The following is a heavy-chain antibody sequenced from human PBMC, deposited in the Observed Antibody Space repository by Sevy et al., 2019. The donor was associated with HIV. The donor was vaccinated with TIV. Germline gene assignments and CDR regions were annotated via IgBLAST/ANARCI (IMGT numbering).Heavy chain of an antibody. CDR2: ISWNSGSI. CDR1: GFIFGDYA. Sequence: GGSLRLSCAASGFIFGDYAMHWVRQAPGKGLEWVSGISWNSGSIGYADSVKGRFTISRDNAKNSLYLQMNSLRVDDVALYYCAKDGGSGGLYSSDLGYWGQGTLVTVSS. V-gene: IGHV3-9*03. J-gene: IGHJ4*02. CDR3: AKDGGSGGLYSSDLGY. D-gene: IGHD6-19*01.